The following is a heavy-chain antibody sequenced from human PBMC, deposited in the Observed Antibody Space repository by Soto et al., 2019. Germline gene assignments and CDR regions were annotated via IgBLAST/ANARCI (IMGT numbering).Heavy chain of an antibody. D-gene: IGHD1-1*01. CDR2: ISPGGDST. CDR1: GFNFNIYA. Sequence: EVQLLESGGGLVQPGGSLRLSCAACGFNFNIYAMTWVRQAPGKGLEWVSTISPGGDSTYFADSVKGRVTISRDNSKNTLSLQMNSLRAEDTATYFCAKALGNPYYYYYMDVWGTGTTVTVSS. J-gene: IGHJ6*03. V-gene: IGHV3-23*01. CDR3: AKALGNPYYYYYMDV.